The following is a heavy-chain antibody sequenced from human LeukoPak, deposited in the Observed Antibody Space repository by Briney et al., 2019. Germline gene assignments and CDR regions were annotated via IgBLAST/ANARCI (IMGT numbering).Heavy chain of an antibody. CDR1: GGTFSSYA. Sequence: SVKVSCKASGGTFSSYAISWVRQAPGQGLEWMGGINPIFGTANYAQKFQGRVTITADESTSTAYMELSSLRSEDTAVYYCARDRGEYSSSGSPFDYWGQGTLVTVSS. J-gene: IGHJ4*02. V-gene: IGHV1-69*13. CDR3: ARDRGEYSSSGSPFDY. D-gene: IGHD6-6*01. CDR2: INPIFGTA.